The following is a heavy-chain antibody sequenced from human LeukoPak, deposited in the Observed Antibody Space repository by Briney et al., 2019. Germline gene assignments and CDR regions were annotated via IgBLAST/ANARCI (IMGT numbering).Heavy chain of an antibody. CDR1: GGSISSSSYY. J-gene: IGHJ5*02. CDR3: AREQEGWFGELFPWFNP. D-gene: IGHD3-10*01. Sequence: SETLSLTCTVSGGSISSSSYYWGWIRQPPGKGLEWIGSIYYSGSTYYNPSLKSRVTISVDTSKNQFSLKLSSVTAADTAVYYCAREQEGWFGELFPWFNPWGQGTLVTVSS. CDR2: IYYSGST. V-gene: IGHV4-39*02.